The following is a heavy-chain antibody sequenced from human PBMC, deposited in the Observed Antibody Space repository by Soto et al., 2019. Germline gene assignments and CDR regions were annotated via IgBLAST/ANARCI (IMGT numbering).Heavy chain of an antibody. CDR2: IWYDGSNK. CDR3: ARDRGFGGGHSLDGVFSFDP. D-gene: IGHD3-10*01. J-gene: IGHJ5*02. Sequence: QVQLVESGGGVVQPGRSLRLSCAASGFTFSSYGMYWVRQAPGKGLEWVAGIWYDGSNKYYADSVQGRFTISRDNSKNTVYLQMKSLKAEDTAVYYCARDRGFGGGHSLDGVFSFDPWGQGTLVTVSS. V-gene: IGHV3-33*01. CDR1: GFTFSSYG.